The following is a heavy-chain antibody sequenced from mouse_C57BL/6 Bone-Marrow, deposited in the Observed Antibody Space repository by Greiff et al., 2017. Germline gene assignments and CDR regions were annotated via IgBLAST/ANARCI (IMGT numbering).Heavy chain of an antibody. CDR2: IYPGGGYT. D-gene: IGHD1-1*01. CDR3: AREGYYYGSYYAMDY. Sequence: QVQLQQPGAELVKPGASVKMSCKASGYTFTNYWIGWAKQRPGHGLEWIGDIYPGGGYTNYNEKFKGKATLTADKSSSTAYMQFSSLTSEDSAIYYCAREGYYYGSYYAMDYWGQGTSVTVSS. CDR1: GYTFTNYW. V-gene: IGHV1-63*01. J-gene: IGHJ4*01.